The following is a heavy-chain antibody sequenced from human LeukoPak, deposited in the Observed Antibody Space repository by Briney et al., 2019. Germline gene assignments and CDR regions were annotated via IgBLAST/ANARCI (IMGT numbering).Heavy chain of an antibody. Sequence: ASVKVSCKASGGTFSSYAISWVRQAPGQGLEWMGRIIPILGIANYAQKFQGRVTITADKSTSTAYMELSSLRSEDTAVYYCAPGLSTNVLLWFGGPNAFDIWGQGTMVTVSS. CDR2: IIPILGIA. CDR1: GGTFSSYA. V-gene: IGHV1-69*04. CDR3: APGLSTNVLLWFGGPNAFDI. D-gene: IGHD3-10*01. J-gene: IGHJ3*02.